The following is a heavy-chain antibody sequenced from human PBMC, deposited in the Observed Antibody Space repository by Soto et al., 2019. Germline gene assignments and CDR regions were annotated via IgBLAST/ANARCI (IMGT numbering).Heavy chain of an antibody. J-gene: IGHJ5*02. D-gene: IGHD1-20*01. CDR2: TYYRSKWYN. V-gene: IGHV6-1*01. CDR3: ARDTGNWNDWFDP. Sequence: SQTLSLTCAISGDSVSSNSAAWNWIRQPPSRGLEWLGRTYYRSKWYNDYAVSVKSRITINPDTSKNQFSLQLNSVTPEDTAVYYCARDTGNWNDWFDPWGQGTLVTVSS. CDR1: GDSVSSNSAA.